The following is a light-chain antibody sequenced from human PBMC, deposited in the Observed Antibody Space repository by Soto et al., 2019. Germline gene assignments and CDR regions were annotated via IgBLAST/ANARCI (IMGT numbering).Light chain of an antibody. V-gene: IGKV3-20*01. J-gene: IGKJ5*01. CDR3: QQYGSSPL. Sequence: EIVLTQSPGTLSLSPGERATLSCRASQSVSSSYLAWYQQKPGQPPRLLIYDASNRATGIPARFSGSGSGTDFTLTISRLEPEDFAVYYCQQYGSSPLFGQGTRLEIK. CDR1: QSVSSSY. CDR2: DAS.